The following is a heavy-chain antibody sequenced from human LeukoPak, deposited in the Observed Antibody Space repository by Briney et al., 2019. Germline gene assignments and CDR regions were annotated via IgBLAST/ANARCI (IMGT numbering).Heavy chain of an antibody. CDR2: INPNSGGT. CDR3: ARDRYSSGWYGGDY. Sequence: ASVKVSCKASGYTFTGYYMHWVRQAPGQGLEWMGWINPNSGGTNYAQKFQGRVTMTRDTSTSTVYMELSSLRSEDTAVYYCARDRYSSGWYGGDYWGQGTLVTVSS. CDR1: GYTFTGYY. J-gene: IGHJ4*02. D-gene: IGHD6-19*01. V-gene: IGHV1-2*02.